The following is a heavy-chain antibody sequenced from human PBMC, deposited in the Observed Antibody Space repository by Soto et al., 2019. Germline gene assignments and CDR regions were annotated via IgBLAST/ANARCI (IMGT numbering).Heavy chain of an antibody. D-gene: IGHD3-3*01. CDR3: ARWSYLDY. V-gene: IGHV3-23*01. Sequence: GGSLRLSCAASGFSFGSYALSWVRQAPGKGLEWVSTISGSDGKTFYADSVKGRFSISRDTSQSTLYLQMNSLRADDTAMYYCARWSYLDYWGQGTLVTVSS. CDR2: ISGSDGKT. J-gene: IGHJ4*02. CDR1: GFSFGSYA.